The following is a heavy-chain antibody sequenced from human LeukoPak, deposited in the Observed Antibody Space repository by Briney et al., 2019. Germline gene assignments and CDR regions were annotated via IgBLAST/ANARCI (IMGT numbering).Heavy chain of an antibody. CDR1: GFSLSNSGVG. CDR2: IYWDDDK. J-gene: IGHJ5*02. Sequence: ESGPTLVKPTQTLTQTCTFSGFSLSNSGVGVGWIRQPPGKALEWLALIYWDDDKRYSPSLKSRLTITKDTSKNQVVLTMTNMDPVDTATYYCAHVQLYNWFDPWGQGTLVTVSS. CDR3: AHVQLYNWFDP. V-gene: IGHV2-5*02. D-gene: IGHD1-1*01.